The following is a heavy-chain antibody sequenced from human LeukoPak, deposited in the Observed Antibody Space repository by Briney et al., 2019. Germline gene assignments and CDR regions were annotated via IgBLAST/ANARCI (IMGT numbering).Heavy chain of an antibody. CDR3: ARLEAGTHFDY. J-gene: IGHJ4*02. V-gene: IGHV4-59*08. CDR2: IYYSGST. D-gene: IGHD6-19*01. Sequence: PSETLSLTCTVSGGSISSYYWSWIRQPPGKGLEWIGYIYYSGSTNYNPSLKSRVTISVGTSKNQFSLKLSSVTAADTAVYYCARLEAGTHFDYWGQGTLVTVSS. CDR1: GGSISSYY.